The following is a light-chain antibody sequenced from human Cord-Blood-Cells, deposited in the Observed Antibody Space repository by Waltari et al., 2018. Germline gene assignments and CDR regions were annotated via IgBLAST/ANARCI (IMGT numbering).Light chain of an antibody. CDR1: SSNVGGYNY. V-gene: IGLV2-8*01. J-gene: IGLJ1*01. Sequence: QSALTQPPSTSGSPGRSVTLSCTGTSSNVGGYNYVPWYQQHPGKAPKLMIYEVSKRPSGVPDRFSGSKSGNTASLTVSGLQAEDEADYYCSSYAGGYVFGTGTKVTVL. CDR2: EVS. CDR3: SSYAGGYV.